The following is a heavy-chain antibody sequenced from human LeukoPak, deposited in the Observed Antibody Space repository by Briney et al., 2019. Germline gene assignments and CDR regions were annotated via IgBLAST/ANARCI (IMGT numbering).Heavy chain of an antibody. V-gene: IGHV4-59*08. CDR1: GDSINNYY. D-gene: IGHD6-13*01. CDR2: IYYNGSP. Sequence: PSETLSPTCTVSGDSINNYYWSWIRQPPGKGLEWIGYIYYNGSPNYNPSLKSRVTISLDTSKNQFSLKLSSVTAADTAVYFCARLRVAAVYYFDYWGQGTLVTVSS. CDR3: ARLRVAAVYYFDY. J-gene: IGHJ4*02.